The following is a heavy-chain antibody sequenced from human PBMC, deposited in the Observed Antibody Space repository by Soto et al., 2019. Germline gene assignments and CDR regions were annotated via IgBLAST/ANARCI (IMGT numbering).Heavy chain of an antibody. CDR2: ISAYNGNT. V-gene: IGHV1-18*01. CDR1: GCSLSNYG. Sequence: ASVKVSCKASGCSLSNYGISCVRQAPGQGLEWMGWISAYNGNTNYAQKLQGRVTMTTDTSTSTAYMELRSLRSDDTAVYYCARVKGSGWLNWFDPWGQGTPVTVSS. CDR3: ARVKGSGWLNWFDP. D-gene: IGHD6-19*01. J-gene: IGHJ5*02.